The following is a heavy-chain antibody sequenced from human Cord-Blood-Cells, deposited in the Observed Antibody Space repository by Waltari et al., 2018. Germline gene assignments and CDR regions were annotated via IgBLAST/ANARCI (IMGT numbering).Heavy chain of an antibody. D-gene: IGHD6-19*01. J-gene: IGHJ4*02. Sequence: EVQLVEAGGGLVQPGGSLRLSCAASGFTLSSYGMSWVRQAPGKGLEWVANIKQDGSEKYYVDSVKGRFTISRDNAKNSLYLQMNSLRAEDTAVYYCARDRLGFFDYWGQGTLVTVSS. V-gene: IGHV3-7*05. CDR3: ARDRLGFFDY. CDR2: IKQDGSEK. CDR1: GFTLSSYG.